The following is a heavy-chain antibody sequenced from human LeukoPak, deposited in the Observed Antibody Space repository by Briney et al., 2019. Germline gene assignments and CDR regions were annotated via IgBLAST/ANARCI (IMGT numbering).Heavy chain of an antibody. J-gene: IGHJ5*02. CDR1: GYTFTSYY. D-gene: IGHD3-10*01. CDR3: ARGYVLLWFGELRWSDP. CDR2: INPSGGST. Sequence: GASVKVSCKASGYTFTSYYMHWVRQAPGQGLEWMGIINPSGGSTSYAQKFQGRVTMTRDMSTSTVYMELSSLRSEDTAVYYCARGYVLLWFGELRWSDPWGQGTLVTVSS. V-gene: IGHV1-46*01.